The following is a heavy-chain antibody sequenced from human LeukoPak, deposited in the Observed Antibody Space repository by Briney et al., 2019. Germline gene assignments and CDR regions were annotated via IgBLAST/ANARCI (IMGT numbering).Heavy chain of an antibody. D-gene: IGHD3-10*01. CDR2: ISWNSGSI. Sequence: GGSLRLSCAASGFTFDDYAMHWVRQAPGKGLEWVSGISWNSGSIGYADSVKGRFTISRDNAKNSLYLQMNSLRAEDTALYYCAKDRYGSGLDYWGQGTLVTVSS. CDR3: AKDRYGSGLDY. V-gene: IGHV3-9*01. J-gene: IGHJ4*02. CDR1: GFTFDDYA.